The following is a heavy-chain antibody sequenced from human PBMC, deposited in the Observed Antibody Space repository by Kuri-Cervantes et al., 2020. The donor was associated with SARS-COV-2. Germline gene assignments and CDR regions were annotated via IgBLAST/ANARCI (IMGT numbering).Heavy chain of an antibody. CDR2: IYYSGST. V-gene: IGHV4-39*01. J-gene: IGHJ5*02. Sequence: SEPLSLTCTVSGGSISSSSYYWGWIRQPPGKGLEWIGSIYYSGSTYYNPSLKSRVTISVDTSKNQFSLRLSSVTAADTAVYYCARQMMSSITIFGVVITKNWFDPWGQGTLVTVSS. D-gene: IGHD3-3*01. CDR3: ARQMMSSITIFGVVITKNWFDP. CDR1: GGSISSSSYY.